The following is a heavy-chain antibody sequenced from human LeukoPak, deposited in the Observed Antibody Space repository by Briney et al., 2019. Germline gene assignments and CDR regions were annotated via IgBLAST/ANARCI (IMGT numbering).Heavy chain of an antibody. CDR1: GFTFSSYA. V-gene: IGHV3-30*04. J-gene: IGHJ6*03. CDR3: ARVLRYCSGGNCYSGGLGYMDV. Sequence: PGGSLRLSCAASGFTFSSYAMHWVTQAPGKGLEWVALISYDGSNKYYADSVKARFIISRDNSKNTVYLQMNSLRAEDTAVYYCARVLRYCSGGNCYSGGLGYMDVWGKGTTVTISS. CDR2: ISYDGSNK. D-gene: IGHD2-15*01.